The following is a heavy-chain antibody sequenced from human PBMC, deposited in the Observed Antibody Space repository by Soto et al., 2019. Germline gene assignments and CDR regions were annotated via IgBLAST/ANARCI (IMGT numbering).Heavy chain of an antibody. V-gene: IGHV3-23*01. CDR2: ISNSGSNR. CDR3: ARRGRTLPHYSYYMDV. Sequence: EVQLLEYGGGLVQPGGSLRLSCAASGFTFSNYVMSWVRQAPGEGLEWVSSISNSGSNRYYAESVKGRVTISRDNSNNTLYLQMNSLRAEDTALYYCARRGRTLPHYSYYMDVWGKGTTVTVSS. J-gene: IGHJ6*03. CDR1: GFTFSNYV.